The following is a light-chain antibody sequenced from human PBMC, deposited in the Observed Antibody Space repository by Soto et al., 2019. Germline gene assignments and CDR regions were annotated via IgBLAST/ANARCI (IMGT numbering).Light chain of an antibody. CDR2: ANN. CDR1: SSNIGAGYD. Sequence: QSVLTQPPSVSGAPGQRVTISCTGSSSNIGAGYDVHWYQQLPGTAPKLLIYANNNRPSGVPDRSSGSKSGTSASLAITGLQAEDEADYYCQSYDSSLSGHVVFGGGTKLTVL. J-gene: IGLJ2*01. CDR3: QSYDSSLSGHVV. V-gene: IGLV1-40*01.